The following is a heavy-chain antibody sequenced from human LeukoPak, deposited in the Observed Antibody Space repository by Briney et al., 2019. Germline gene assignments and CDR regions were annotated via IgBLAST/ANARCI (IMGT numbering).Heavy chain of an antibody. CDR1: GFTFSSYS. D-gene: IGHD3-3*01. CDR3: ARARTLYDFWSGYLDAFDI. CDR2: ISSSSSTI. V-gene: IGHV3-48*01. J-gene: IGHJ3*02. Sequence: GGSLRLSCAASGFTFSSYSMNWVRQAPGKGLEWVSYISSSSSTIYYADSVKGRFTISRDNAKNSLYLQMNSLRAEDTAVYYCARARTLYDFWSGYLDAFDIWGQGTMVTVSS.